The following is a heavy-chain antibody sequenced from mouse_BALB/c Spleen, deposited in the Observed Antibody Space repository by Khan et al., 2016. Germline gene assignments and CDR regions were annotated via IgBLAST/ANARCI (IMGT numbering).Heavy chain of an antibody. CDR2: IIYSGST. J-gene: IGHJ4*01. D-gene: IGHD1-2*01. Sequence: EVQLQESGPGLVKPSQSLSLTCTVTGFSITSDYAWNWIRQFPGNKLEWMGYIIYSGSTRYYPSLKSRISVTRDTYKNQIFLQLNSVTTEETATYDGAKTPTAYYAMDYWGQGTTVTVSS. CDR1: GFSITSDYA. V-gene: IGHV3-2*02. CDR3: AKTPTAYYAMDY.